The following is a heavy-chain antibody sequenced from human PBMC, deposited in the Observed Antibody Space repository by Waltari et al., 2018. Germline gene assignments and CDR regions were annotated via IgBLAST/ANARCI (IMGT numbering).Heavy chain of an antibody. CDR3: ARIHDY. CDR1: GFTFSNYW. Sequence: EVQLVESGGGSVQPGGSLRLSCIGSGFTFSNYWMNWVRQAPGKGLEWVAKIKQDGSEKYYVDSVKGRFTISRDNAKKSLYLQMNSLRAEDTGVYYCARIHDYWGQGILVIVSS. V-gene: IGHV3-7*01. CDR2: IKQDGSEK. J-gene: IGHJ4*02.